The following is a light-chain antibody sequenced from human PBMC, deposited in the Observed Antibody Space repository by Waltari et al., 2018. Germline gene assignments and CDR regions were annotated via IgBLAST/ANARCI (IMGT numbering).Light chain of an antibody. Sequence: DIQMTQSPSSLSASVGDIVTITCRASQRISSNLNLYQEEPGKAPNLLIYAASSLQSGVPSRFSGSGFGTDFTLSIRNLQPEDFATYYCQQSHSTPITFGQGTRLEIK. CDR1: QRISSN. J-gene: IGKJ5*01. CDR2: AAS. CDR3: QQSHSTPIT. V-gene: IGKV1-39*01.